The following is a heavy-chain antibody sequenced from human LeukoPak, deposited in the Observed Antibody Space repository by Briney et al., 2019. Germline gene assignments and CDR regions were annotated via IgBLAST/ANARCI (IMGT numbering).Heavy chain of an antibody. Sequence: PGGSLRLSCTASGFTFNDYSMNWVRQAPGKGLEWVSSISRRSRHVYYAGSVKDRFTISRDDAKNSLYLQMNSLRAEDMAVYFCVRDLMGSGSTTAYLHHWGQGTLVTVSP. V-gene: IGHV3-21*01. D-gene: IGHD1-1*01. J-gene: IGHJ1*01. CDR3: VRDLMGSGSTTAYLHH. CDR2: ISRRSRHV. CDR1: GFTFNDYS.